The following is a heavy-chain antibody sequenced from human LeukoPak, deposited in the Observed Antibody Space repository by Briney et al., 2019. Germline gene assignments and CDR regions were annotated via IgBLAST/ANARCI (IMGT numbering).Heavy chain of an antibody. D-gene: IGHD3-22*01. V-gene: IGHV4-34*01. Sequence: QVQLQQWGAGLLKPSETLSLTCVVYGGSFRGYYWSWIRQPPGKGLEGIGYIYYSGSTYYNPSLKSRVTISVDTSKNQFSLKLSSVTAADTAVYYCARGYYDSSGYYYVDYWGQGTLVTVSS. CDR3: ARGYYDSSGYYYVDY. J-gene: IGHJ4*02. CDR1: GGSFRGYY. CDR2: IYYSGST.